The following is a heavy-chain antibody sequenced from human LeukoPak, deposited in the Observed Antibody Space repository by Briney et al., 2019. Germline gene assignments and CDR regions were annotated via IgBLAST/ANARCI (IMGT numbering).Heavy chain of an antibody. CDR2: IYSGGST. CDR1: GLTVTSNY. D-gene: IGHD1-20*01. Sequence: GGSLRLSCAASGLTVTSNYMSWVRQAPGKGLEWVSVIYSGGSTYYADSVKGRFTISRDNSKNTLYLQMNNLRAEDAAVYYCARVAFRSSSYISGIDYWGQGTLVTVSS. V-gene: IGHV3-53*01. CDR3: ARVAFRSSSYISGIDY. J-gene: IGHJ4*02.